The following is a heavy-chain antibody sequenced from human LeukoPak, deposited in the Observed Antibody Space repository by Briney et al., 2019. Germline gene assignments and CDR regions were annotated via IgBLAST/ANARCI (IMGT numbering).Heavy chain of an antibody. Sequence: GASVKVSCKASGYTFTSYAIHWVRQAPGQRLEWMGWMNAANGKTKYSQEFQGRVTITRDTSASTAYMELSSLRSEDMAVYYCARGRLPRYFGSGTYLRGGVYYMDVWGKGTTVTVSS. CDR3: ARGRLPRYFGSGTYLRGGVYYMDV. V-gene: IGHV1-3*03. CDR1: GYTFTSYA. D-gene: IGHD3-10*01. J-gene: IGHJ6*03. CDR2: MNAANGKT.